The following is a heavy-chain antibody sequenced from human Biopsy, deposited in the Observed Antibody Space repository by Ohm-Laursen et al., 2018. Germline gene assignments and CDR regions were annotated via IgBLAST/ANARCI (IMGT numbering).Heavy chain of an antibody. V-gene: IGHV4-34*01. CDR3: VRGVDYYDPYHYYALDV. D-gene: IGHD3-22*01. CDR2: INLSGRT. CDR1: GESFNGYD. J-gene: IGHJ6*02. Sequence: SETLSLTCAVYGESFNGYDWSWIRQTPGKGLEWIGEINLSGRTNYNQSLKSRVTISVDTSKNQFSLKVRSVTAADTAVYYCVRGVDYYDPYHYYALDVWGQGTTVTVS.